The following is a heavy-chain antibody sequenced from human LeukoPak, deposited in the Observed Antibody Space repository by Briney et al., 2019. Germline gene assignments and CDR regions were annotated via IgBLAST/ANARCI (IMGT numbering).Heavy chain of an antibody. J-gene: IGHJ4*02. CDR1: GFTFSSYA. D-gene: IGHD6-13*01. V-gene: IGHV3-23*01. CDR2: ISGSGGST. Sequence: GGSLRLPCAASGFTFSSYAMSWVRQAPGKGLEWVSAISGSGGSTYYADSVKGRFTISRDNSKNTLYLQMNSLRAEDTAVYYCAKDSGYSSSWYDYWGRGTLVTVSS. CDR3: AKDSGYSSSWYDY.